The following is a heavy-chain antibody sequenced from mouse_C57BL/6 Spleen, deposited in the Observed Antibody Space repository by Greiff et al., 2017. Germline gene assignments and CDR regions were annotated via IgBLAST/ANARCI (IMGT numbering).Heavy chain of an antibody. CDR2: ISSGGSYT. Sequence: EVQLQQSGGDLVKPGGSLKLSCAASGFTFSSYGMSWVRQTPDKRLEWVATISSGGSYTYYPYSVKGRFTISRDNAKNTLYLQMSSLKSEDTAMYYCARHDYDEGYYAMGYWGQGTSVTVSS. CDR3: ARHDYDEGYYAMGY. D-gene: IGHD2-4*01. J-gene: IGHJ4*01. CDR1: GFTFSSYG. V-gene: IGHV5-6*01.